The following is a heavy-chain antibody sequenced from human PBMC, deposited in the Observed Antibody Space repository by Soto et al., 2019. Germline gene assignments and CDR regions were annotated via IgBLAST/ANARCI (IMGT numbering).Heavy chain of an antibody. CDR3: ASQLLWFGEPHDYFDY. V-gene: IGHV4-61*05. CDR2: IYYSGST. Sequence: PSETLSLTCTVSGGSISSSSYYWGWIRQPPGKGLEWIGYIYYSGSTNYNPSLKSRVTISVDTSKNQFSLKLSSVTAADTAVYYCASQLLWFGEPHDYFDYWGQGTLVTVSS. CDR1: GGSISSSSYY. J-gene: IGHJ4*02. D-gene: IGHD3-10*01.